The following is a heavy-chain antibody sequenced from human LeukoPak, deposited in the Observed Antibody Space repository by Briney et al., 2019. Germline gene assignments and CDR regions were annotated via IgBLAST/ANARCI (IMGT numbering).Heavy chain of an antibody. CDR1: GYTLTELS. J-gene: IGHJ4*02. CDR3: ARVRDIAAAENYFDY. CDR2: FDPEDGET. V-gene: IGHV1-24*01. Sequence: ASVKVSCRVSGYTLTELSMHWVRQAPGKGLEWMGGFDPEDGETIYAQKFQGRVTMTEDTSTDTAYMELSSLRSEDTAVYYCARVRDIAAAENYFDYWGQGTLVTVSS. D-gene: IGHD6-13*01.